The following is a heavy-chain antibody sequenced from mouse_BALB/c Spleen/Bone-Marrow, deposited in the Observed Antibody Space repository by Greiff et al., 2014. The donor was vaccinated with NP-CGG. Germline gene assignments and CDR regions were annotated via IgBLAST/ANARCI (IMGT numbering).Heavy chain of an antibody. D-gene: IGHD2-10*02. V-gene: IGHV5-6-5*01. J-gene: IGHJ3*01. Sequence: DVKLQESGGGLVKPGGSLKLSCAASGFTFSSYAMSWARQTPEKRLEWVASISSGGSTYYPDSVKGRFTISRDNARNILYLQMSSLRSEDTAMYYCAKRGAYGNFWFAHWGQGTLVTVSA. CDR2: ISSGGST. CDR3: AKRGAYGNFWFAH. CDR1: GFTFSSYA.